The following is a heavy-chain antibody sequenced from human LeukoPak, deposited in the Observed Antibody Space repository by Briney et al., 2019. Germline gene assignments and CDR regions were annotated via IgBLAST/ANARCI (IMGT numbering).Heavy chain of an antibody. CDR1: GFTFSSYA. Sequence: GGSLRLSCAASGFTFSSYARSWVRQAQGKGLEWVSAISGSGGSTYYADSVKGRFTISRDNSKNTLYLQMNSLRAEDTAVYYCAKNAYYGTGSYLFGYWGQGTLVTVSS. D-gene: IGHD3-10*01. CDR3: AKNAYYGTGSYLFGY. CDR2: ISGSGGST. J-gene: IGHJ4*02. V-gene: IGHV3-23*01.